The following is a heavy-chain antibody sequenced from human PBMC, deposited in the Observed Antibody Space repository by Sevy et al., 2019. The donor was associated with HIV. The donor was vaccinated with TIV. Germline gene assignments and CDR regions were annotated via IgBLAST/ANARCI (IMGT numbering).Heavy chain of an antibody. Sequence: GGSLRLSCAASGFTFDDYAMSWVRQAPGKGLEWVSGINWSGSNTGYARSVKGRFTISRDSAKTSLYLQMNSLRTEDTALYYCARNTYYYDTTGFGAFDIWGQGTMVTVSS. CDR2: INWSGSNT. CDR1: GFTFDDYA. D-gene: IGHD3-22*01. V-gene: IGHV3-20*04. CDR3: ARNTYYYDTTGFGAFDI. J-gene: IGHJ3*02.